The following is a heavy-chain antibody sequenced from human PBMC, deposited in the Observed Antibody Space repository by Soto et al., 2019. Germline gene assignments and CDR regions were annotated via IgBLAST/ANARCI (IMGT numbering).Heavy chain of an antibody. Sequence: QVQLQESGPGLVEPSETLSLTCTVSGGSISGFYWSWIRQAPGKGMEWIGYIYYSGSNNYNPSLKSRATISVDTSKNQFSLTLTSVTGADTAIYYCARGRFERRGFAKIAGKRDAMHVLGQGTTVIVSS. CDR2: IYYSGSN. V-gene: IGHV4-59*01. CDR1: GGSISGFY. J-gene: IGHJ6*02. D-gene: IGHD6-13*01. CDR3: ARGRFERRGFAKIAGKRDAMHV.